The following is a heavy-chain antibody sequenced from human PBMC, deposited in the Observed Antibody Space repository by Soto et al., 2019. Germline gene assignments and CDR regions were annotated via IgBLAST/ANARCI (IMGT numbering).Heavy chain of an antibody. D-gene: IGHD5-12*01. Sequence: AYVKVSCKASGCTFSGYYMPGVRQGHGRGREWRGWINPNSGGTNYAQTFQGWVTMTRGTSISTADMARSRLRSDDTAVYYWARLRGSGYPDSGAFGISGQGTMVTV. CDR2: INPNSGGT. J-gene: IGHJ3*02. V-gene: IGHV1-2*04. CDR3: ARLRGSGYPDSGAFGI. CDR1: GCTFSGYY.